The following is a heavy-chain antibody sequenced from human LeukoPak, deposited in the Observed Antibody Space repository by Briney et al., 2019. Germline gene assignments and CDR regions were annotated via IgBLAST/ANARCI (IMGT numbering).Heavy chain of an antibody. CDR2: IYYTGST. CDR3: ARHTEGALLNLDY. V-gene: IGHV4-59*08. D-gene: IGHD1-26*01. Sequence: SETLSLTRTVSGRSISNYYWGWIRQPPGKGLEYIGYIYYTGSTNYNPSLKSRVTISVDTSKNQFSLKLSSVTAADTAVYYCARHTEGALLNLDYWGRGTLVTVSS. J-gene: IGHJ4*02. CDR1: GRSISNYY.